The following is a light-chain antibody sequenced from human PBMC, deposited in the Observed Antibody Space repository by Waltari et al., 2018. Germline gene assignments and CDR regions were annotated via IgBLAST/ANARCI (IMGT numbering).Light chain of an antibody. CDR3: QQYDGSILT. Sequence: IVLTQPPDTLSLSPGQRATLSSRANQTINNNFLVWYQQKPGKAPRLLNHGASSRATGFPDRFSGSGSGTDFTLTISRLEPEDVAVYYCQQYDGSILTFGGGTKVEI. J-gene: IGKJ4*01. V-gene: IGKV3-20*01. CDR1: QTINNNF. CDR2: GAS.